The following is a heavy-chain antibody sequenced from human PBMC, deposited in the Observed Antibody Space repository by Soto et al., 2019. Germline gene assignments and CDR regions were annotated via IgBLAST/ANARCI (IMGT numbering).Heavy chain of an antibody. CDR1: GFSFKSFA. V-gene: IGHV3-23*01. D-gene: IGHD1-26*01. CDR2: ISGSGGSI. Sequence: DEQLLESGGGLVQPGGSLRLSCAASGFSFKSFAMSWVRQAPGTGLEWVSYISGSGGSIYYADSVKGRFTISRDNSKKTLSLEMDTRKADDTAVLYCAKGNSQWGSGAALALWGQGTIV. J-gene: IGHJ3*01. CDR3: AKGNSQWGSGAALAL.